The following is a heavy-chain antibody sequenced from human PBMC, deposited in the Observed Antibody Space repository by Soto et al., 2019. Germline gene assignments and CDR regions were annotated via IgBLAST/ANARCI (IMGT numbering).Heavy chain of an antibody. CDR1: GDSISNSRFY. J-gene: IGHJ4*02. D-gene: IGHD1-26*01. CDR2: IYHTGNA. Sequence: SETLSLTCSVSGDSISNSRFYWAWIRQPPGEGLEWIGSIYHTGNAYYNPSLKSRVTISVDTSKNQFSLKLTSVTAADAALYYCARRYGGNLDYWGQGTLVTVS. V-gene: IGHV4-39*01. CDR3: ARRYGGNLDY.